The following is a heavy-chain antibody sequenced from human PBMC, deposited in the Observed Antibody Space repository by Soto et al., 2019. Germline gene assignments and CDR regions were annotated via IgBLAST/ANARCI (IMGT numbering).Heavy chain of an antibody. Sequence: QITLKESGPALVKPTQTLTLTCTFSGFSLNIRGLGVGWIRQPPGKALEWLALIYWNDDKLYSPSLKSRLSITKDTSKNQVVLTMTNMDPVDTATYYCTHRPVGVGASCFDLWGQGTLITVSS. D-gene: IGHD1-26*01. J-gene: IGHJ5*02. CDR3: THRPVGVGASCFDL. CDR2: IYWNDDK. CDR1: GFSLNIRGLG. V-gene: IGHV2-5*01.